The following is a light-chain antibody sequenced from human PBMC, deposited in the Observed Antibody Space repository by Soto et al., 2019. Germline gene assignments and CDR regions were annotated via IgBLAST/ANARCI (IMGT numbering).Light chain of an antibody. CDR2: GAS. CDR1: QSVSSN. J-gene: IGKJ1*01. CDR3: QQYNNWWT. V-gene: IGKV3-15*01. Sequence: EIVMTQSPATLSVSPGVRATLSCRASQSVSSNLAWYQQKPGQAPRPLIYGASTRATGIPARFSGSGSGTEFTLTISSLQSEDFAVYYCQQYNNWWTFGQGTKVEIK.